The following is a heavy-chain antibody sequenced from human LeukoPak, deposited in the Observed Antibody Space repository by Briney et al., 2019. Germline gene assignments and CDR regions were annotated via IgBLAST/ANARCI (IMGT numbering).Heavy chain of an antibody. CDR2: IYQSGST. CDR3: ARVPGPNWFDP. J-gene: IGHJ5*02. V-gene: IGHV4-38-2*02. Sequence: PSETLSLTCTVSGYSIRSGYYWGWIRQPPGKGLEWIACIYQSGSTYYSPSLKSRVTISVDTSKNHFSLKLSSVTAADTAVYYCARVPGPNWFDPWGQGTLVTVSS. CDR1: GYSIRSGYY.